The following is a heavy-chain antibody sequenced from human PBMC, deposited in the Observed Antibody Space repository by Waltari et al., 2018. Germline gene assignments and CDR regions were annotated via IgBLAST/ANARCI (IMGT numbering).Heavy chain of an antibody. CDR1: GFTFSSYS. CDR2: ISSSSSTI. V-gene: IGHV3-48*01. D-gene: IGHD3-9*01. CDR3: ARGGGRYFDWTYGMDV. Sequence: EVQLVESGGGLVQPGGSLRLSCAASGFTFSSYSMNWVRQAPGKGLEWVSYISSSSSTIYYADSVKGRFTKSRDNAKNSLYLQMNSLRAEDTAVYYCARGGGRYFDWTYGMDVWGQGTTVTVSS. J-gene: IGHJ6*02.